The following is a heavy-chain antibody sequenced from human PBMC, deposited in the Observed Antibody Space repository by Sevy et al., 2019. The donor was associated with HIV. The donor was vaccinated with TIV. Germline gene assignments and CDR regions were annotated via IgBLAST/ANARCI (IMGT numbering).Heavy chain of an antibody. CDR2: ISWNSGSI. J-gene: IGHJ4*02. D-gene: IGHD3-10*01. Sequence: GGSLRLSCAASGFTFDDYAMHWVRQAPGKGLEWVSGISWNSGSIGYADSVKGRFTISRENAKNSLYLQMNSLRAEDTALYYCAKGRSYGSGAPYYFDYWGQGTLVTVSS. V-gene: IGHV3-9*01. CDR1: GFTFDDYA. CDR3: AKGRSYGSGAPYYFDY.